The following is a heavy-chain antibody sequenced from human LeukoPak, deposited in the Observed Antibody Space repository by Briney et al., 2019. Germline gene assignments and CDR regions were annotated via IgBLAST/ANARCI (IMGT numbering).Heavy chain of an antibody. V-gene: IGHV4-39*07. CDR3: ARERDRRGRSGYYFY. D-gene: IGHD3-22*01. CDR1: GGSISSSSYY. J-gene: IGHJ4*02. Sequence: PSETLSLTCTVSGGSISSSSYYWGWIRQPPGKGLEWIGSIYYSGSTYYNPSLKSRVTISVDTSKNQFSLKLSSVTAADTAVYYCARERDRRGRSGYYFYWGQGTLVTVSS. CDR2: IYYSGST.